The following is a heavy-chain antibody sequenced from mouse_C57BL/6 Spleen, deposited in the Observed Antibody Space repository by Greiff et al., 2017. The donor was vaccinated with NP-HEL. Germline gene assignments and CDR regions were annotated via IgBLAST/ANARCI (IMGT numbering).Heavy chain of an antibody. CDR2: INPYNGGT. CDR3: ARWDGNYRYFDV. V-gene: IGHV1-19*01. D-gene: IGHD2-1*01. CDR1: GYTFTDYY. J-gene: IGHJ1*03. Sequence: VQLQQSGPVLVKPGASVKMSCKASGYTFTDYYMNWVKQSHGKSLEWIGVINPYNGGTSYNQKFKGKATLTVDKSSSTAYMELNSLTSEDSAVYYCARWDGNYRYFDVWGTGTTVTVSS.